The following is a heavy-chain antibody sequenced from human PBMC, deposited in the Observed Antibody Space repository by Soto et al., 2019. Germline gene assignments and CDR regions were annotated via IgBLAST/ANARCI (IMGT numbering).Heavy chain of an antibody. CDR1: GGSISNYY. CDR3: ARERRDGYKHYFDY. D-gene: IGHD5-12*01. J-gene: IGHJ4*02. Sequence: QVQLQESGPGLVKPSETLSLMCTVSGGSISNYYWSWIRQPPGKGLEWIGYIYYSGSTNYNPSLKSRVTISVDTSKNQFSLKPSSVTAADTAVYYCARERRDGYKHYFDYWAQGTLVTVSS. CDR2: IYYSGST. V-gene: IGHV4-59*01.